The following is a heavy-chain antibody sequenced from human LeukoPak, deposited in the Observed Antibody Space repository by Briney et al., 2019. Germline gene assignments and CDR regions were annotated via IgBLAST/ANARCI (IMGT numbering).Heavy chain of an antibody. CDR2: IYHSGST. D-gene: IGHD3-22*01. V-gene: IGHV4-30-2*01. J-gene: IGHJ5*02. CDR3: ARLGYDSSGYYLNWFDP. CDR1: GGSISSGGYS. Sequence: SETLSLTCAVSGGSISSGGYSWSWIRQPPGKGLEWIGYIYHSGSTYYNPSLKSRVTISVDRSKNQFSLKLSSVTAADTAVYYCARLGYDSSGYYLNWFDPWGQGTLVTVSS.